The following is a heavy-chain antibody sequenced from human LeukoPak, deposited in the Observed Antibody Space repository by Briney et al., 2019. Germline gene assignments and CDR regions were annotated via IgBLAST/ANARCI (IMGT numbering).Heavy chain of an antibody. Sequence: GRSLRLSCAASGFTFSSYGMHWVRQAPGKGLEWVAVISYDGSNKYYADSVKGRFTISRDNSKNTLYLQMNSLRAEDTAVYYCARKTVVGSYFDYWGQGTPVTVSS. V-gene: IGHV3-30*03. CDR2: ISYDGSNK. CDR1: GFTFSSYG. D-gene: IGHD4-23*01. J-gene: IGHJ4*02. CDR3: ARKTVVGSYFDY.